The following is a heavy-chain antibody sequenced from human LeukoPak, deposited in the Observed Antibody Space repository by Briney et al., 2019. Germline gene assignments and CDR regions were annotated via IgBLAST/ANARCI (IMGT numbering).Heavy chain of an antibody. D-gene: IGHD3-16*01. CDR1: RFTFNTYA. CDR3: ARGGGAFDI. CDR2: ISGSGGST. Sequence: GGSLRLSCAASRFTFNTYAMSWVRQAPGKGLEWVSAISGSGGSTYYADSVKGRFTISRDNSKNTLYLQMNSLRAEDTAVYYWARGGGAFDIWGQGTMVTVSS. J-gene: IGHJ3*02. V-gene: IGHV3-23*01.